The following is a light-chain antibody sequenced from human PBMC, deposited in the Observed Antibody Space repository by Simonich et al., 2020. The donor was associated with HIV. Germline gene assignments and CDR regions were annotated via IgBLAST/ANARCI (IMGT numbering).Light chain of an antibody. CDR2: WAS. V-gene: IGKV4-1*01. Sequence: DIVMTQSPDSLAVSLGERATINCKSSQSVLYRSNNKNYLAWYQQQPGQPPKLLFYWASTLESGVPDRFSGSGSGTDFTLTISSLQAEDVAIYYCQQYYSTPWTFGQGTKVEIK. CDR1: QSVLYRSNNKNY. J-gene: IGKJ1*01. CDR3: QQYYSTPWT.